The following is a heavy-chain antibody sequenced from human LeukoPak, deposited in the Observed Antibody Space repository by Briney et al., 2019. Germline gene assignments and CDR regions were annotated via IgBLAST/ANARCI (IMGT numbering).Heavy chain of an antibody. Sequence: PGGSLRLSCAASGFTFSSYAMHWVRQAPGKGLEWVAVISYDGSNKYYADSVKGRFTISRDNSKNTLYLQMNSLRAEDTAVYYCAGRGIGAAHYFDYWGQGTLVTVSS. CDR1: GFTFSSYA. CDR3: AGRGIGAAHYFDY. J-gene: IGHJ4*02. CDR2: ISYDGSNK. D-gene: IGHD3-10*01. V-gene: IGHV3-30*04.